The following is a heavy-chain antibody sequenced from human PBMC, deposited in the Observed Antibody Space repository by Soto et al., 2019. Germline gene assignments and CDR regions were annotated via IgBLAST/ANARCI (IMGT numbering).Heavy chain of an antibody. CDR1: GFTFSSYA. CDR2: ISGSGGST. V-gene: IGHV3-23*01. Sequence: EVQLLESGGGLVQPGGSLRLSCAASGFTFSSYAMSWVRQAPGKGLEWVSAISGSGGSTYYADSVKGRFTISRDNSKNTLYLQMNSLRAEDTAVYYCAKDLLSYDSSGYYFDSWGQGTLVTVSS. CDR3: AKDLLSYDSSGYYFDS. J-gene: IGHJ4*02. D-gene: IGHD3-22*01.